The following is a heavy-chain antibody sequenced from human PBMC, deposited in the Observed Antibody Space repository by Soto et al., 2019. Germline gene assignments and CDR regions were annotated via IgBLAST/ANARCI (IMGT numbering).Heavy chain of an antibody. J-gene: IGHJ3*02. CDR2: ISSSGGGT. Sequence: EVQLLESGGGLVQPGGSLRLSCAASGFTFSSYALSWVRQAPGKGLEWVSAISSSGGGTYYADSVKGRFTISRDNSKNTLFLQMNSLRAEDTAVYYCAKDKGCSTTTCHWNAFDIWGQGTMVTVSS. CDR1: GFTFSSYA. V-gene: IGHV3-23*01. CDR3: AKDKGCSTTTCHWNAFDI. D-gene: IGHD2-2*01.